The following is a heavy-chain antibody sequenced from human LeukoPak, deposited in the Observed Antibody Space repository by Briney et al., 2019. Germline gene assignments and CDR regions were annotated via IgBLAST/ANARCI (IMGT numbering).Heavy chain of an antibody. CDR2: IYYSGST. D-gene: IGHD6-13*01. CDR3: AGHWETSSWYVDY. CDR1: GGSISTYY. J-gene: IGHJ4*02. V-gene: IGHV4-59*08. Sequence: SETLSLTCTVSGGSISTYYWSWIRQPPGKGLEWIAYIYYSGSTNYNPSLKSRVTVSVDTSKNQLSLKLSSVTAADTAVYYCAGHWETSSWYVDYWGQGTLVTVSS.